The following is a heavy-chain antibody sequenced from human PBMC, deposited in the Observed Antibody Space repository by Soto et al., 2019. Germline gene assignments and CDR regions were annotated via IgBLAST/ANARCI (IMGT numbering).Heavy chain of an antibody. Sequence: GASVKVSCKAAGYTFTGYYMHWVRQAPGQGLEWMGWINPKSGGTNYAQKFQGRVTMTRDTSISTAYMELSRLRSDDTAVYYCARDRGYCSSGCGIDYWGQGTLVTVSS. V-gene: IGHV1-2*02. D-gene: IGHD2-2*01. CDR3: ARDRGYCSSGCGIDY. CDR1: GYTFTGYY. CDR2: INPKSGGT. J-gene: IGHJ4*02.